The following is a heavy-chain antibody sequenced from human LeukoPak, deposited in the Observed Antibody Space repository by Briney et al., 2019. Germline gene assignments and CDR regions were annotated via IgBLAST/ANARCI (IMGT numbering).Heavy chain of an antibody. D-gene: IGHD5-24*01. Sequence: ASVKVSCKASGYTFTGYYMHWVRQAPGQGLEWMGWINPNSGGTNYAQKFQGRVTMTRDASISTAYMELSRLRPDDTAVYYCARVQMATIKPCLGYWGQGTLVTVSS. CDR3: ARVQMATIKPCLGY. V-gene: IGHV1-2*02. CDR1: GYTFTGYY. J-gene: IGHJ4*02. CDR2: INPNSGGT.